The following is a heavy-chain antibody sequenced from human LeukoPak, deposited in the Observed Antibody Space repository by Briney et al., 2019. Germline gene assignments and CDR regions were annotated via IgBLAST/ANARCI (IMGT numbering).Heavy chain of an antibody. V-gene: IGHV3-48*03. J-gene: IGHJ4*02. D-gene: IGHD3-10*01. CDR2: ISSSGTII. CDR3: ASAVTS. CDR1: GFTFTSYE. Sequence: PGGSLRLSCTASGFTFTSYEMNWVRQAPGKGLEWVSHISSSGTIIYYADSLKGRFTISRDNAKNSLYLQMNSLRAEDTAVYYCASAVTSWGQGTLVTVSS.